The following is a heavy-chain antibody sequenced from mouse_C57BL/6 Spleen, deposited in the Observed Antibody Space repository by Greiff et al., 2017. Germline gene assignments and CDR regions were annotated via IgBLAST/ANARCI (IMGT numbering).Heavy chain of an antibody. V-gene: IGHV3-1*01. CDR1: GYSITSGYD. CDR2: ISYSGST. CDR3: ARGDDYDYYFDY. Sequence: EVKLQESGPGMVKPSQSLSLTCTVTGYSITSGYDWHWIRHFPGNKLEWMGYISYSGSTNYNPSLKSRISITHDTSKNHFFLKLNSVTTEDTATYYCARGDDYDYYFDYWGQGTTLTVSS. D-gene: IGHD2-4*01. J-gene: IGHJ2*01.